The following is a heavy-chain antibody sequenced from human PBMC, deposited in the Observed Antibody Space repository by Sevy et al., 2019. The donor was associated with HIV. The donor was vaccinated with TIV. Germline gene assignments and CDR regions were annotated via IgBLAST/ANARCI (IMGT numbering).Heavy chain of an antibody. D-gene: IGHD3-10*01. CDR2: IWSDGAYQ. J-gene: IGHJ4*02. CDR3: ASGGYYYGDAAYYALDS. CDR1: GFTFSNYA. V-gene: IGHV3-33*01. Sequence: GGSLRLSCAATGFTFSNYAMHWVRQAPGKGMEWVAIIWSDGAYQYHGDSVKGRFPISRNNSKNTLYLQMINVRVEDTAVYDCASGGYYYGDAAYYALDSWGQGTLVTVSS.